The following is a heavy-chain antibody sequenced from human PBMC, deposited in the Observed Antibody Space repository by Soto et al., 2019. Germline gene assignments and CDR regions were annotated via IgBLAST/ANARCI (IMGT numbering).Heavy chain of an antibody. Sequence: QLQLVQSGAEVKKPGASVKVSCRASGYTFTTYDISWVRQAPGQGLEWMGWISSYSGDTKYAQKFQGRVTMTRDTSTRTAYMELRSLRSDDTAVYYCAREAGYCTRTTCSDWFAPWGQGTLVTVSS. CDR2: ISSYSGDT. J-gene: IGHJ5*02. V-gene: IGHV1-18*04. D-gene: IGHD2-2*03. CDR1: GYTFTTYD. CDR3: AREAGYCTRTTCSDWFAP.